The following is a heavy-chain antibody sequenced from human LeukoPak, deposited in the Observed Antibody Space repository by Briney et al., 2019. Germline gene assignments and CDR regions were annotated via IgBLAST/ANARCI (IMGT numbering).Heavy chain of an antibody. V-gene: IGHV3-30*02. CDR2: IRYDGSNK. Sequence: GGSLRLSCAASGFTFSSYGMHWVRQAPGKGLEWVAFIRYDGSNKYYADSVKGRFTISRDNSKNTLYLQMNSLRAEDTAVYYCAKGAQFAYHPEGGLDPWGQGTLVTVSS. CDR1: GFTFSSYG. CDR3: AKGAQFAYHPEGGLDP. J-gene: IGHJ5*02. D-gene: IGHD1-14*01.